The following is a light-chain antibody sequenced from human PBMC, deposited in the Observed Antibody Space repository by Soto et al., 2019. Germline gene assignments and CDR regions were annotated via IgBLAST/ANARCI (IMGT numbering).Light chain of an antibody. V-gene: IGLV3-25*02. CDR2: KDI. CDR1: ALPKQY. Sequence: SYELTQPPSMSVSPGQTARITCSGDALPKQYAYWYQQKPGQAPILVIYKDIERPSGIPERFSGSSSGTTVTLTISGVQAEDEADYYCQSAESSGTYNVVFGGGTKVTVL. CDR3: QSAESSGTYNVV. J-gene: IGLJ2*01.